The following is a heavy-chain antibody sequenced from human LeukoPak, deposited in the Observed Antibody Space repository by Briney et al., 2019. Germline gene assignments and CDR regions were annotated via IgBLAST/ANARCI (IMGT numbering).Heavy chain of an antibody. V-gene: IGHV4-59*11. D-gene: IGHD3-10*01. Sequence: PSETLSLTCSVSGPSSISSHYWSWIRQTPGKRPEWIGFIYSTGGINYNPSLKSRVVISFDMSKSQFSLKVRSVTAADTAVYYCASVPYYSSKMEIETWGQGTLVAVSS. CDR1: GPSSISSHY. CDR3: ASVPYYSSKMEIET. J-gene: IGHJ5*02. CDR2: IYSTGGI.